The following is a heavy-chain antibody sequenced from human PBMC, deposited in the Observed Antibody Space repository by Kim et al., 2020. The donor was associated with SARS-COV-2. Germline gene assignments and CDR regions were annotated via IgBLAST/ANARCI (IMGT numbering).Heavy chain of an antibody. D-gene: IGHD2-15*01. J-gene: IGHJ4*02. CDR3: ARLGYCSGGSCPPIDY. Sequence: KFQGRVTMTRDTSISTAYMELSRLRSDDTAVYYCARLGYCSGGSCPPIDYWGQGTLVTVSS. V-gene: IGHV1-2*02.